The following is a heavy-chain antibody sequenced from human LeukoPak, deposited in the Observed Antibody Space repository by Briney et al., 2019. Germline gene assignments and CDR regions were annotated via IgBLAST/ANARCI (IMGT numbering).Heavy chain of an antibody. V-gene: IGHV1-69*06. CDR2: IIPYFCTA. Sequence: SVKVSCKPSRGTFSSYAISLVRQAPGDRLEGMGGIIPYFCTANYALKSQRRVTITADKSPSTAYMQLSSLTSEDTAVYYCARGRYFYIYAAFDYWGQGTLVTVSS. D-gene: IGHD3-9*01. CDR3: ARGRYFYIYAAFDY. CDR1: RGTFSSYA. J-gene: IGHJ4*02.